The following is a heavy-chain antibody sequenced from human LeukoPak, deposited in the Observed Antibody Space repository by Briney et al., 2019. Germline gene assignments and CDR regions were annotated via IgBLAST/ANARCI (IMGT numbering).Heavy chain of an antibody. Sequence: GGSLRLSCAASEFTFSTYAVSWVCQAPGKGLEWVSAISGSGGSTYYADSVKGRFTISRDNSKNTLYLQMNSLRAEDTAVYYCAKASGSGTYYKSPFDYWGQGTLVTVSS. CDR2: ISGSGGST. V-gene: IGHV3-23*01. CDR1: EFTFSTYA. J-gene: IGHJ4*02. D-gene: IGHD3-10*01. CDR3: AKASGSGTYYKSPFDY.